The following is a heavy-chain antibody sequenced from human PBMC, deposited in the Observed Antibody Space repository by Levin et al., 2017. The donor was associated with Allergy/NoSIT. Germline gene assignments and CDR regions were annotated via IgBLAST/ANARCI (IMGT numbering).Heavy chain of an antibody. D-gene: IGHD3-10*01. CDR2: IYSSGRT. CDR3: ARGEYYYGSGNWFDP. CDR1: GDSVSVSSGTYY. J-gene: IGHJ5*02. V-gene: IGHV4-61*01. Sequence: SETLSLTCTVSGDSVSVSSGTYYWNWIRQPPGKGLEWIGYIYSSGRTKYNPSLKSRVTISVDTSKNQFSLKLSSVTAADTAVYFCARGEYYYGSGNWFDPWGQGTLVTVSS.